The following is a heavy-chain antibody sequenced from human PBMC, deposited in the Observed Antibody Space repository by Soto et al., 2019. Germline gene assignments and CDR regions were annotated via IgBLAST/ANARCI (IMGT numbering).Heavy chain of an antibody. D-gene: IGHD6-19*01. V-gene: IGHV3-23*01. CDR2: ISGSGGST. CDR3: AKSVQWLVRRINTGNWFDP. CDR1: GFTFSSYA. Sequence: GGSLRLSCAASGFTFSSYAMSWVRQAPGKGLEWVSAISGSGGSTYYADSVKGRFTISRDNSKNTLYLQMNSLRAEDTAVYYCAKSVQWLVRRINTGNWFDPWGQGTLVTVSS. J-gene: IGHJ5*02.